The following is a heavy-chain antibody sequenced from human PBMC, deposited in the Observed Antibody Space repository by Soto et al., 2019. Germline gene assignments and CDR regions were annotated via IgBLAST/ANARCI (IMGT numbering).Heavy chain of an antibody. J-gene: IGHJ6*02. CDR1: GFTFRSYA. CDR2: ISGSGGST. CDR3: AKDASYYDFWSGYYNHGMDV. Sequence: PGGSLRLSCAASGFTFRSYAMSWVRQAPGKGLEWVSAISGSGGSTYYADSVKGRFTISRDNSKNTLYLQMNSLRAEDTAVYYCAKDASYYDFWSGYYNHGMDVWGQGTTVTVSS. D-gene: IGHD3-3*01. V-gene: IGHV3-23*01.